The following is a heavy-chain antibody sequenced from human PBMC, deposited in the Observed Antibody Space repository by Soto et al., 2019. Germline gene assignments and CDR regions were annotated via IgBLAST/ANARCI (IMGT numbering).Heavy chain of an antibody. J-gene: IGHJ4*02. V-gene: IGHV4-30-4*01. Sequence: SETLSLTCTVSGGSISSGDYYWSWIRQPPGKGLEWIGYIYYSGSTYYNPSLKSRVTISVDTSKNQFSLKLSSVTAADTAVYYCARDHDSSGYYQFDYWGQGTLVTVSS. CDR1: GGSISSGDYY. CDR3: ARDHDSSGYYQFDY. D-gene: IGHD3-22*01. CDR2: IYYSGST.